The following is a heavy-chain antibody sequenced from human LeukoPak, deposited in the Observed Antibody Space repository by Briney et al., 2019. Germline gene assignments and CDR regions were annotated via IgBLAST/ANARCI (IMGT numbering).Heavy chain of an antibody. CDR3: ARVHGTVAGTGWFDP. V-gene: IGHV1-2*02. CDR1: GYTFTGYY. D-gene: IGHD6-19*01. J-gene: IGHJ5*02. Sequence: GASVKVSCKASGYTFTGYYIHWVRQAPGQGLEWVGWIKPDSGGTNYAQNFQGRVTVAWDTSISTAYMELSRLRSDDTAVYYCARVHGTVAGTGWFDPWGQGTLVTVSS. CDR2: IKPDSGGT.